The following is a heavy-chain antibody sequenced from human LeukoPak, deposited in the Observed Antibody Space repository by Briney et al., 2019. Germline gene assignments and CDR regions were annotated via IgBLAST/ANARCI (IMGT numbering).Heavy chain of an antibody. D-gene: IGHD3-10*01. CDR3: ARLYGSGSSY. V-gene: IGHV4-34*01. J-gene: IGHJ4*02. CDR2: INHSGST. Sequence: SETLSLTCAVYGGSFSGYYWSWIRQPPGKGLEWIGEINHSGSTNYNPSLKSRVTVSVDTSKNQFSLKLSSVTAADAAVYYCARLYGSGSSYWGQGTLVTVSS. CDR1: GGSFSGYY.